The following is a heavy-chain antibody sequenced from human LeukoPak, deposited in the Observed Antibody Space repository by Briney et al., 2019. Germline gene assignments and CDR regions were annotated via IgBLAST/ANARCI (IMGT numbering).Heavy chain of an antibody. CDR3: AREAPVGRWFDP. CDR1: GGSISSYY. CDR2: IYYSGST. D-gene: IGHD4-23*01. V-gene: IGHV4-59*01. J-gene: IGHJ5*02. Sequence: SETLSLTCTVSGGSISSYYWSWIRQPPGKGLEWIGYIYYSGSTNYNPSLKSRVTISVDTSKNQFSLKLSSVTAADTAVYYCAREAPVGRWFDPWGQGTLVTVSS.